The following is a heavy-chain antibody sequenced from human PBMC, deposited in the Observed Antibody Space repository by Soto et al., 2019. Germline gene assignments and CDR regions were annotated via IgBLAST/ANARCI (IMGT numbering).Heavy chain of an antibody. Sequence: GGSLRLSCAASEFSFSSNWMSWVRQAPGKGLEWVGNIKQDGSEKHYLDPVKGRFTISRDNARNSLYLQMNGLRAEDTAVYYCARDSPIVGGTGASDIWGQGTVVTVSS. CDR3: ARDSPIVGGTGASDI. D-gene: IGHD1-26*01. CDR1: EFSFSSNW. V-gene: IGHV3-7*01. J-gene: IGHJ3*02. CDR2: IKQDGSEK.